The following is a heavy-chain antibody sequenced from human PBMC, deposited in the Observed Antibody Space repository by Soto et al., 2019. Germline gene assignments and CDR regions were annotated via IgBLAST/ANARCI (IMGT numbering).Heavy chain of an antibody. D-gene: IGHD2-15*01. J-gene: IGHJ4*02. Sequence: GGSLRLSCAASGFTFSNAWMSWVRQAPGKGLEWVGRIKTKTDGGTTDYAAPVKGRFTISRDDSKNTLYLQMNSLKTEDTAVYYCTPDTSAANIFDYWGQGTLVTVSS. CDR1: GFTFSNAW. V-gene: IGHV3-15*01. CDR2: IKTKTDGGTT. CDR3: TPDTSAANIFDY.